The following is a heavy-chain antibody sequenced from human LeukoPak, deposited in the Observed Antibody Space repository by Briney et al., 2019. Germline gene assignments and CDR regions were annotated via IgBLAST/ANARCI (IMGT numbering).Heavy chain of an antibody. CDR3: AKVSGYSYGRLDY. V-gene: IGHV3-23*01. D-gene: IGHD5-18*01. CDR2: ISGSGDNT. CDR1: EFTFSNYA. J-gene: IGHJ4*02. Sequence: GGSLGLSCAASEFTFSNYAMSWVRQAPGKGLEWFSAISGSGDNTYYVDSVKGRFTISRDNSKNTVYLQMNSLRDEDTAVYYCAKVSGYSYGRLDYWGQGTLVTVSS.